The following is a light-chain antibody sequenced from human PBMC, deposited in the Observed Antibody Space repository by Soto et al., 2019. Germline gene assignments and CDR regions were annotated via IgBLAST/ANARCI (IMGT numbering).Light chain of an antibody. J-gene: IGKJ2*01. CDR3: QQYNNWPPRT. CDR2: GAS. Sequence: EIVMTQSPATLSVSPGERATLSCRASQSVSSNLAWYQQKPGQAPRLLIYGASTRATGIAARFSSSGSGTESTLTFSSLQSEDVAVYYCQQYNNWPPRTYGQGNKLEIK. CDR1: QSVSSN. V-gene: IGKV3-15*01.